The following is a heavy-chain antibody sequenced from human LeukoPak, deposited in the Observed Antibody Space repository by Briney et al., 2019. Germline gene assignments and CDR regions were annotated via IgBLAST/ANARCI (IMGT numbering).Heavy chain of an antibody. V-gene: IGHV3-30*18. CDR1: GFDFSSYG. Sequence: PGGSLRLSCAASGFDFSSYGMHWVRQAPGKGLEWVAVISYDGSNKYYADSVKGRFTISRDNSKNTLYPQMNSLRAEDTAVYYCAKDYGDYVGGMDVWGQGTTVTVSS. CDR2: ISYDGSNK. D-gene: IGHD4-17*01. J-gene: IGHJ6*02. CDR3: AKDYGDYVGGMDV.